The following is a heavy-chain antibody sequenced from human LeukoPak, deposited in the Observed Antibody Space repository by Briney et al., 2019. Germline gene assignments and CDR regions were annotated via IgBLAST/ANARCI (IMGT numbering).Heavy chain of an antibody. CDR1: GFTFSTYA. Sequence: PGGSLRLSCSASGFTFSTYAMHWVRQAPGKGLEHVSAVSTSGGSTYYADSVRGRFTISRDNSKNTLYLQMSSLRAEDTAVYYCVKDISLRGYTDYDSFDYWGQGTLVTVSS. D-gene: IGHD5-12*01. CDR2: VSTSGGST. V-gene: IGHV3-64D*06. CDR3: VKDISLRGYTDYDSFDY. J-gene: IGHJ4*02.